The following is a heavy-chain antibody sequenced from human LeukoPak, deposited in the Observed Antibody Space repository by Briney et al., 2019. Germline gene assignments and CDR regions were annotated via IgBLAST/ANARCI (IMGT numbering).Heavy chain of an antibody. CDR3: ARGAGYCSSTGCYGSDWFDS. CDR1: GITFSSVW. D-gene: IGHD2-2*01. V-gene: IGHV3-7*05. J-gene: IGHJ5*01. Sequence: GGSLRLSCAASGITFSSVWMSWVRQAPGKGLEWVANIKQDGSEKYYVDSMKGRFTISRDNAKNSLYLQMNSLRAEDTAVYYCARGAGYCSSTGCYGSDWFDSWGQGALVTVSS. CDR2: IKQDGSEK.